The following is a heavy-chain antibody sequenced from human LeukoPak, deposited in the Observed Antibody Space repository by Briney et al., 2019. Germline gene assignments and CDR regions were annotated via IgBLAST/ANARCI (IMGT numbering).Heavy chain of an antibody. CDR1: GYTFTSYG. Sequence: GASVKVSCKASGYTFTSYGISWVRQAPGQGLEWMGWISAYNGNTNYAQKLQGRVAMTTDTSTSTAHMELRSLRSDDTAVYYCARVTMVRGVIIHRYFDYWGQGTLVTVSS. D-gene: IGHD3-10*01. CDR3: ARVTMVRGVIIHRYFDY. J-gene: IGHJ4*02. CDR2: ISAYNGNT. V-gene: IGHV1-18*01.